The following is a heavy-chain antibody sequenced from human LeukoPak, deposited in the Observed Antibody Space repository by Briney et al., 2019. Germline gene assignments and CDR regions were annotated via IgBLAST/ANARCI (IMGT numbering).Heavy chain of an antibody. CDR1: GGSFSGYY. CDR2: INHSGST. CDR3: ARGRSLNAFDI. Sequence: SETLSLTCAVYGGSFSGYYWSWIRQPPGKGLEWIGEINHSGSTNYNPSLKSRVTISVDTSKNQFSLKLSSVTAADTAVYYCARGRSLNAFDIWGQGTMVTVSS. J-gene: IGHJ3*02. V-gene: IGHV4-34*01.